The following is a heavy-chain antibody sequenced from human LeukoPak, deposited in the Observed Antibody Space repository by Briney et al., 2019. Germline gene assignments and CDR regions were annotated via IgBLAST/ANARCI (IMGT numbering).Heavy chain of an antibody. J-gene: IGHJ4*02. D-gene: IGHD3-22*01. CDR1: GFIFSNYA. CDR3: ARRGSGFSQNYFDY. Sequence: QSGGSLRLSCAASGFIFSNYAMHWVRQAPGKGLEYVSAISSNGGSTYYANSVKGRFTISRDNSKNTLYLQMGSLRAEDMAVYYCARRGSGFSQNYFDYWGQGTLVTVSS. CDR2: ISSNGGST. V-gene: IGHV3-64*01.